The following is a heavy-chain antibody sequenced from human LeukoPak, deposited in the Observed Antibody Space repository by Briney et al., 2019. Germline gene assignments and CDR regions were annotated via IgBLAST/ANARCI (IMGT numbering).Heavy chain of an antibody. Sequence: ASVKVSCKASGYTFTGYYMHWVRQAPGQGLEWMGWINPNSGGTNYAQKFQGRVTMTRDTSISTAYMELSRLRSDDTAVYYCARERQLVGATVYYFDYWGQGTLVTVSS. V-gene: IGHV1-2*02. CDR1: GYTFTGYY. CDR3: ARERQLVGATVYYFDY. CDR2: INPNSGGT. J-gene: IGHJ4*02. D-gene: IGHD1-26*01.